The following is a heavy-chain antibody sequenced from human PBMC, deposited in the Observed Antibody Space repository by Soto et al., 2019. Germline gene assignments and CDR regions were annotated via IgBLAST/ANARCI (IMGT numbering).Heavy chain of an antibody. CDR1: GLTVSSNY. CDR3: ARDRPGDEGDGFDI. Sequence: EVQLVETGGGLIQPGGSLRLSCAASGLTVSSNYMNWVRQAPGKGLEWVSVLYSGGSTHYAGSVKGRFIISRDNSKNTLHLQMNSLRVEDTAVYYCARDRPGDEGDGFDIWGHGTMVTVSS. J-gene: IGHJ3*02. V-gene: IGHV3-53*05. CDR2: LYSGGST. D-gene: IGHD3-10*01.